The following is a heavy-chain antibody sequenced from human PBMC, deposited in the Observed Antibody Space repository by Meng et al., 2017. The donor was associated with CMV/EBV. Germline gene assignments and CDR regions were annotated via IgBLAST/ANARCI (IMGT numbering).Heavy chain of an antibody. D-gene: IGHD2-21*02. J-gene: IGHJ4*02. Sequence: QRRCAGQRLSKPSQPQPTTGTAAGGSTSSGDYHWSWTRQPTGKGLEWFGYIYYSGSTYYNPSLKSRVTISVDASKNQFSLKLSSVTAADTAVYYCAREGDNPFDYWGQGTLVTVSS. CDR1: GGSTSSGDYH. V-gene: IGHV4-30-4*08. CDR3: AREGDNPFDY. CDR2: IYYSGST.